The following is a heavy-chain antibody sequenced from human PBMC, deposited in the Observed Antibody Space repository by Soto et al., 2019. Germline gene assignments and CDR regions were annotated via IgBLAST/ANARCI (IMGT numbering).Heavy chain of an antibody. Sequence: SDTLSLTCTVSGGSISSSSYYWGWIRQPPGKGLEWIGSIYYSGSTYYNPSLKSRVTISVDTSKNQFSLKLSSVTAADTAVYYCARPKPDTTNLGPFDYWGQGTLVTVSS. CDR3: ARPKPDTTNLGPFDY. J-gene: IGHJ4*02. V-gene: IGHV4-39*01. CDR2: IYYSGST. CDR1: GGSISSSSYY. D-gene: IGHD5-18*01.